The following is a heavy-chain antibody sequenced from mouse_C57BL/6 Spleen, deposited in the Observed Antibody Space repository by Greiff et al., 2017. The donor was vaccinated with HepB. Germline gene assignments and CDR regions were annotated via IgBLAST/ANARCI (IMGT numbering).Heavy chain of an antibody. V-gene: IGHV1-54*01. Sequence: VQLQQSGAELVRPGTSVKVSCKASGYAFTNYLIEWVKQRPGQGLEWIGVINPGSGGTNYNEKFKGKATLTADKSSSTAYMQLSSLTSEDSAVYFCASYEYDRYYFDYWGQGTTLTVSS. J-gene: IGHJ2*01. CDR1: GYAFTNYL. D-gene: IGHD2-4*01. CDR3: ASYEYDRYYFDY. CDR2: INPGSGGT.